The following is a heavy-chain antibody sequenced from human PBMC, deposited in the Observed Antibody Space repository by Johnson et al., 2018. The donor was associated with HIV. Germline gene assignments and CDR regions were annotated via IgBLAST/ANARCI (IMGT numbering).Heavy chain of an antibody. Sequence: VQLVESGGGLVQPGGSLRLSCAASGFTFSSYAMSWVRQAPGKGLEWVSAISGSGGSTYYADSVKGRFTISRGNSKNTLYLQMNSLRAAEPAVYYCAKGEIEDAFEIWGQGTMVTVSS. CDR3: AKGEIEDAFEI. CDR2: ISGSGGST. D-gene: IGHD1-26*01. V-gene: IGHV3-23*04. J-gene: IGHJ3*02. CDR1: GFTFSSYA.